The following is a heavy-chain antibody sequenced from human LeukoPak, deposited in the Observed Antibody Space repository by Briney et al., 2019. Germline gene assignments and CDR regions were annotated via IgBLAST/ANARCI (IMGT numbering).Heavy chain of an antibody. V-gene: IGHV3-74*01. CDR1: GFTFSDYW. Sequence: GGSLRLSCAASGFTFSDYWIHWFRQAPGKGLVWVSRINSDGSNTRYADSVKGRFSISRDNAKNTVYLQMNSLRAEDAAVYYCARDVVAKDAFDIWGQGTMVTVSS. CDR3: ARDVVAKDAFDI. J-gene: IGHJ3*02. CDR2: INSDGSNT. D-gene: IGHD5-12*01.